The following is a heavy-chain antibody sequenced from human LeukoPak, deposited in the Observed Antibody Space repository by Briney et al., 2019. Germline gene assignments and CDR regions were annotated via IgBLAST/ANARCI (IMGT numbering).Heavy chain of an antibody. CDR1: GGTFSSYA. Sequence: GASVKVSCKASGGTFSSYASSWVRQAPGQGLEWMGGIIPIFGTANYAQKFQGRVTITTDESTSTAYMELSSLRSEDTAVYYCARCAGSVAGTDYYYYMDVWGKGTTVTVSS. CDR3: ARCAGSVAGTDYYYYMDV. D-gene: IGHD6-19*01. V-gene: IGHV1-69*05. CDR2: IIPIFGTA. J-gene: IGHJ6*03.